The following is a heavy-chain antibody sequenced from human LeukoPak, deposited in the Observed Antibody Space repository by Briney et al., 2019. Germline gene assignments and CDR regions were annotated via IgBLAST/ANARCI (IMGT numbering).Heavy chain of an antibody. D-gene: IGHD5-12*01. Sequence: GGSLRLSCAASGFTFSTYGMSWVRQAPGKGLECVSTINGPGRSTYYADSVRGRFTISRDNSKNTLYLQMNSLRAEDTAIYYCARDREWLRPQDYWGQGTLVTVPS. CDR1: GFTFSTYG. V-gene: IGHV3-23*01. CDR2: INGPGRST. J-gene: IGHJ4*02. CDR3: ARDREWLRPQDY.